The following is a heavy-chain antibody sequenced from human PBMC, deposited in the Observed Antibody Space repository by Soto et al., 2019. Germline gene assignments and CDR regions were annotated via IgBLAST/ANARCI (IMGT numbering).Heavy chain of an antibody. CDR3: ARDFANFWSGLYYFDY. CDR1: GFTFSSYW. CDR2: IKQDGSEK. Sequence: QRLSCAASGFTFSSYWMSWVRQAPGKGLEWVANIKQDGSEKYYVDSVKGRFTISRDNAKNSLYLQMNSLRAEDTAVYYCARDFANFWSGLYYFDYWGQGTLVTVSS. D-gene: IGHD3-3*01. J-gene: IGHJ4*02. V-gene: IGHV3-7*01.